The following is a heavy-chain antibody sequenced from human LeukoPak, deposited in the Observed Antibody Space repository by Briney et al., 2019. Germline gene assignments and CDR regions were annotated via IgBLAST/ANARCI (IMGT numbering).Heavy chain of an antibody. D-gene: IGHD6-19*01. CDR1: GYTFTDYY. V-gene: IGHV1-2*02. J-gene: IGHJ3*02. CDR2: ISPNSGGT. CDR3: ALTQWLVPDDAFDI. Sequence: GASVKVSCKASGYTFTDYYIHWVRQAPGQGLEWMGWISPNSGGTNYAQKFQGRVTMTEDTSTDTAYMELSSLRSEDTAVYYCALTQWLVPDDAFDIWGQGTMVTVSS.